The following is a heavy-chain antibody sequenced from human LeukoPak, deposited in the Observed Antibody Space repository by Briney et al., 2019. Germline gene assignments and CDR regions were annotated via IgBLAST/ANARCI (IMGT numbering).Heavy chain of an antibody. CDR3: VRRYYASGTYLMDY. V-gene: IGHV5-51*01. CDR2: IYPRDSDT. CDR1: GYNFISYW. D-gene: IGHD3-10*01. J-gene: IGHJ4*02. Sequence: GESLKISCKGSGYNFISYWIGWARQMPGKGLEWMGIIYPRDSDTRYSPSFQGQVTFSADKSISTAYLHWSSLKASDTAMYYCVRRYYASGTYLMDYWGRGTLVTVSS.